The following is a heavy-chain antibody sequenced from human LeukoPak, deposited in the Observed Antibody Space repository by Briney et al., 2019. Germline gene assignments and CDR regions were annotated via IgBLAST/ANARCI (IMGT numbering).Heavy chain of an antibody. CDR2: ISAYNGNT. CDR1: GYTFTSYG. CDR3: VAVVSKPGRFDI. Sequence: GASVKVSCKASGYTFTSYGISWVRQAPGQGLEWMGWISAYNGNTNYAQKLQGRVTMTTDTSTSTAYMELRSLRSDDTAVYYCVAVVSKPGRFDIWGRGTMVTVSS. J-gene: IGHJ3*02. V-gene: IGHV1-18*01. D-gene: IGHD5/OR15-5a*01.